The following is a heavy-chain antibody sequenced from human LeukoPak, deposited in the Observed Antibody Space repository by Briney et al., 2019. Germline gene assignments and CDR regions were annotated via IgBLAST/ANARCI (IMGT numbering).Heavy chain of an antibody. CDR2: INSDGSST. D-gene: IGHD3-22*01. J-gene: IGHJ4*02. V-gene: IGHV3-74*01. CDR3: VRDWGYDSSGYWQKYFDS. Sequence: GGSLRLSCAASGFTFSSYWMHWVRQAPGKGLVWVSRINSDGSSTNYADSVKGRFTISRDNAKNTLHLQMNSLRAEDTAVYYCVRDWGYDSSGYWQKYFDSWGRGTLVTVSS. CDR1: GFTFSSYW.